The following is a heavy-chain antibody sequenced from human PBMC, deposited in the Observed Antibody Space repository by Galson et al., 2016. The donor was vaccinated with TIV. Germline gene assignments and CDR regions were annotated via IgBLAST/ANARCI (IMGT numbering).Heavy chain of an antibody. J-gene: IGHJ6*01. V-gene: IGHV1-69-2*01. D-gene: IGHD4/OR15-4a*01. CDR3: TTVRLRGSGGMDV. CDR1: GYNFTDYY. Sequence: VKVSCKVSGYNFTDYYLHWMQQAPGKGFEWMGHVDPEDGQTKYAPKFQGRVTMTADTSTDTAYMELTSLRSEDTAIYYCTTVRLRGSGGMDVWGQGTAVNGPS. CDR2: VDPEDGQT.